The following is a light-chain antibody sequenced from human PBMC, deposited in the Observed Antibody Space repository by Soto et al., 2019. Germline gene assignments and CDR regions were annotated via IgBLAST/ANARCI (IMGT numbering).Light chain of an antibody. CDR2: DAS. CDR1: QSVSSN. V-gene: IGKV3-15*01. Sequence: EIVMTQSPATLSVSPGERATLSCRASQSVSSNLAWYQQTPGQAPRLLIYDASTRATGIPARFSGSGSGTEFTLTISSLQSEDFAVYYCQHYNIWPLTFGGGTKVEIK. J-gene: IGKJ4*01. CDR3: QHYNIWPLT.